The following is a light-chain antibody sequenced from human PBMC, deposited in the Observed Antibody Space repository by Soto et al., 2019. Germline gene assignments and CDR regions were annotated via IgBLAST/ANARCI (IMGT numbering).Light chain of an antibody. CDR3: SSFTSSITYV. Sequence: QSALTQPASVSGSPGQSITISCTGTSSDVGGYNSVSWYRQDPGKAPKLMIYDVTNRPSGVSNRFSGSKSGNTASLTISRLQAEDEADYYCSSFTSSITYVFGTGTKVTVL. V-gene: IGLV2-14*01. J-gene: IGLJ1*01. CDR1: SSDVGGYNS. CDR2: DVT.